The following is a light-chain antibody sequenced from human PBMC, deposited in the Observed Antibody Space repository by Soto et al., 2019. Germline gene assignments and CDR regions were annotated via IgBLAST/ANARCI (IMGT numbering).Light chain of an antibody. CDR3: QKSSNWPQFT. J-gene: IGKJ3*01. V-gene: IGKV3D-20*02. CDR1: QSVSSSY. CDR2: AAS. Sequence: LWQPPDRLSSAPGERSPLSCGSSQSVSSSYLAWYQQKPAQAPSLLIYAASNRATGIPPTFSGSGSGTAFTLPISSLQPPDFAASYCQKSSNWPQFTFGPGTTGDLK.